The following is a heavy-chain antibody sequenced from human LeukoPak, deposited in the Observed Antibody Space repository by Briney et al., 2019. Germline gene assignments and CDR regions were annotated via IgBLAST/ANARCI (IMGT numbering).Heavy chain of an antibody. V-gene: IGHV4-39*01. D-gene: IGHD1-20*01. CDR3: ARLTYNWNLSYFDY. CDR2: IYYSGST. CDR1: GGSISSSSYY. J-gene: IGHJ4*02. Sequence: SETLSLTCTVSGGSISSSSYYRGWIRQPPGKGLEWIGSIYYSGSTYYNPSLKSRVTISVDTSKNQLSLKLSSVTAADTAVYYCARLTYNWNLSYFDYWGQGTLVTVSS.